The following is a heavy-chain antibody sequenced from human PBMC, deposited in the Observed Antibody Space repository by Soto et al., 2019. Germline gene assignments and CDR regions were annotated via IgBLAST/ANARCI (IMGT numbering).Heavy chain of an antibody. D-gene: IGHD6-6*01. CDR1: GGSISSSSYY. CDR2: IYYSGST. V-gene: IGHV4-39*07. Sequence: TLSLTCTVSGGSISSSSYYWGWIRQPPGKGLEWIGSIYYSGSTYYNPSLKSRVTISVDTSKNQFSLKLSSVTAADTAVYYCARDRAARYWGQGTLVTVSS. J-gene: IGHJ4*02. CDR3: ARDRAARY.